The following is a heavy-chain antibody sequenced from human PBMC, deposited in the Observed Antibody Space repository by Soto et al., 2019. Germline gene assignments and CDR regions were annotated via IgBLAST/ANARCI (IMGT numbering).Heavy chain of an antibody. J-gene: IGHJ3*02. Sequence: GGSLRLSCAASGFTFSSYDMHWVRQATGKGLEWVSAIGTAGDTYYPGSVKGRFTISRENAKNSLYLQMNSLRAGDTAVYYCARARTGTAHLDAVDIWGQGTMVTISS. D-gene: IGHD1-1*01. CDR3: ARARTGTAHLDAVDI. CDR1: GFTFSSYD. V-gene: IGHV3-13*01. CDR2: IGTAGDT.